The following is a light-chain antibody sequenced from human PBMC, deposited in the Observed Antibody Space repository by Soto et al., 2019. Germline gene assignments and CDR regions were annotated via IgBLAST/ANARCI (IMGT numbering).Light chain of an antibody. CDR2: WAS. Sequence: DIVMTQSPDSLDVSLGERATINCKSSQSVLYSSNNKNYLAWYQQKPGQPPKLLIYWASTRESGVPDRFSGSGSGTDFTHTISSLQAEDVAVYYCQQYYSTRTFVQGTKVEIK. J-gene: IGKJ1*01. CDR1: QSVLYSSNNKNY. V-gene: IGKV4-1*01. CDR3: QQYYSTRT.